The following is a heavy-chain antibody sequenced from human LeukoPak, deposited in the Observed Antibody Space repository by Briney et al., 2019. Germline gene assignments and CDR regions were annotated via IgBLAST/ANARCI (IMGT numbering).Heavy chain of an antibody. Sequence: ASVKVSCKASGYTFTNYGLSWVRQAPGQGLEWMGGIIPIFGTANYAQKFQGRVTITTDESTSTAYMELSSLRSEDTAVYYCARSSCSSCLYYYYMDVWGKGTTVTVSS. D-gene: IGHD6-13*01. CDR1: GYTFTNYG. CDR2: IIPIFGTA. CDR3: ARSSCSSCLYYYYMDV. V-gene: IGHV1-69*05. J-gene: IGHJ6*03.